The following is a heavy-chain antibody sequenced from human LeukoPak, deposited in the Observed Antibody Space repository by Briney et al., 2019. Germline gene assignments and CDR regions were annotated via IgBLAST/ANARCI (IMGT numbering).Heavy chain of an antibody. J-gene: IGHJ6*02. D-gene: IGHD1-26*01. Sequence: PGGSLRLSCAASGFTFDDYAMHWVRQAPGKGLEWVSGISWNSGSIGYADSVKGRFTISRDNAKNSLYLQMNSLRAEDTALYYCAKDILRREYYYGMDVWGQGTTVTVSS. CDR2: ISWNSGSI. V-gene: IGHV3-9*01. CDR3: AKDILRREYYYGMDV. CDR1: GFTFDDYA.